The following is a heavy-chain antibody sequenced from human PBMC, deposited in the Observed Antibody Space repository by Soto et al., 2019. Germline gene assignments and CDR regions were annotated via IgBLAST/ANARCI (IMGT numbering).Heavy chain of an antibody. D-gene: IGHD2-8*01. J-gene: IGHJ4*02. CDR1: GFSFSSYA. CDR2: ISGSFGST. CDR3: ASRSATVLSLTY. V-gene: IGHV3-23*01. Sequence: PGGSLRLSCVASGFSFSSYAMNWVRQAPGKGLEWVSTISGSFGSTYCADSVQGRFTVSRDNSKNTLYLQMNSLRAEDTAVYHCASRSATVLSLTYWGPGTQVTVSS.